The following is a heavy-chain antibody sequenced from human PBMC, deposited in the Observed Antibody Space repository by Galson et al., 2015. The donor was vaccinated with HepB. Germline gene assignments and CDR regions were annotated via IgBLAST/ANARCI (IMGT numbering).Heavy chain of an antibody. CDR3: AKDRSGFYASGSSDY. J-gene: IGHJ4*02. V-gene: IGHV3-30*02. D-gene: IGHD3-10*01. CDR2: IRSDESQK. CDR1: GFTFSSYG. Sequence: SLRLSCAASGFTFSSYGMHWVRQAPGKGLQWVAFIRSDESQKFYGDSVKGRFTISRDNFKNTLCLQLKSLTAEDTAVYYCAKDRSGFYASGSSDYWGQGTVVTVSS.